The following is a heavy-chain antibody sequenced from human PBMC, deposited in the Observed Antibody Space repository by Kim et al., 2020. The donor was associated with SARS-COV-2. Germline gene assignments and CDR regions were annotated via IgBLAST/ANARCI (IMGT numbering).Heavy chain of an antibody. CDR3: AKDRYPSRSGSYLTADY. J-gene: IGHJ4*02. CDR1: GFTFDDYA. CDR2: ISWNSGSI. D-gene: IGHD1-26*01. V-gene: IGHV3-9*01. Sequence: GGSLRLSCAASGFTFDDYAMHWVRQAPGKGLEWVSGISWNSGSIGYADSVKGRFTISRDNAKNSLYLQMNSLRAEDTALYYCAKDRYPSRSGSYLTADYWGQGTLVTVSS.